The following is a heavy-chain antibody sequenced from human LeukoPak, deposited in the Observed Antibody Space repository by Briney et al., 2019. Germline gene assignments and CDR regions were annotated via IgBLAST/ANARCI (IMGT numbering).Heavy chain of an antibody. D-gene: IGHD6-6*01. CDR2: INPSGGST. V-gene: IGHV1-46*01. Sequence: ASVKVSCKASGYTFTSYYMHWVRQAPGQGLEWMGIINPSGGSTSYAQKFQGRVTMTRDTSTSTVYMELSSLRSEDTAVYYCARVDTIYSSSSEWDFHYWGQGTLVTVSS. CDR1: GYTFTSYY. CDR3: ARVDTIYSSSSEWDFHY. J-gene: IGHJ4*02.